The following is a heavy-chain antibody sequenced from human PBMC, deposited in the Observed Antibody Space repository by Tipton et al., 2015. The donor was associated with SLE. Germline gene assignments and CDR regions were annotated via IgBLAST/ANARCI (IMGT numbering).Heavy chain of an antibody. CDR1: GGSFSVYF. J-gene: IGHJ3*01. CDR3: AKSPDAFDV. CDR2: INHDGHT. Sequence: TLSLTCAVHGGSFSVYFWTWIRQSPGKGLEWIGEINHDGHTNYNASLTSRVTIAVDTSKNHFSLKLTSVTAADTAVYYCAKSPDAFDVWGQGTMVTVSS. V-gene: IGHV4-34*01.